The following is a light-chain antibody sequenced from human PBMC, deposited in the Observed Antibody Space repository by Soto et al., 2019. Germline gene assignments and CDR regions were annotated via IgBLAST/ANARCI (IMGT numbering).Light chain of an antibody. CDR3: QQYGSSQP. CDR2: GAS. V-gene: IGKV3-20*01. J-gene: IGKJ1*01. CDR1: QSVSSGY. Sequence: EIVLTQSPGTLSLSPGERATLSCRASQSVSSGYLAWYQQKPGQAPRLLIYGASIRATGIPDRFSGSGSGTDFTLTISRLEPEDFAVYYCQQYGSSQPFGHGTTVEIK.